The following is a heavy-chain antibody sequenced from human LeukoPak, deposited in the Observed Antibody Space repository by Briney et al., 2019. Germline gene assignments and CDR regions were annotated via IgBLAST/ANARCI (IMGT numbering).Heavy chain of an antibody. CDR1: GFIVNSYA. Sequence: GGSLRLSCAASGFIVNSYAMSWVRQAPGKGLAWVSLIYSDGVTQYADSVKGRFTISRDNSKNTLYLQMNSLRDEDTAVYFCARDRAEGKTWVEFDPWGQGTLVTVSP. CDR2: IYSDGVT. V-gene: IGHV3-66*02. CDR3: ARDRAEGKTWVEFDP. J-gene: IGHJ5*02.